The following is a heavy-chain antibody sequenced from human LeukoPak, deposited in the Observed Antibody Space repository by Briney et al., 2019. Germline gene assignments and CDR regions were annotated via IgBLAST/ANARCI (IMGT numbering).Heavy chain of an antibody. Sequence: QPGGSLRLSCAASGLIVSSNYMSWVRQAPGKGLEWVSVVYGGGTTYYADSVQGRFTISRDNSKNTLYLQMNSLRAEDTAVYYCARDAHTGSGTYWGGVDYYYGLDVWGQGTTVTVSS. CDR2: VYGGGTT. CDR3: ARDAHTGSGTYWGGVDYYYGLDV. D-gene: IGHD3-10*01. V-gene: IGHV3-66*01. J-gene: IGHJ6*02. CDR1: GLIVSSNY.